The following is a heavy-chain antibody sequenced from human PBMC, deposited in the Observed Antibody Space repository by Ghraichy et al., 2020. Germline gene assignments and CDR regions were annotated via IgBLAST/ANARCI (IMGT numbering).Heavy chain of an antibody. D-gene: IGHD1-26*01. V-gene: IGHV3-48*02. CDR3: AREGWEVRCCHYFDS. CDR1: EFTFSNYG. Sequence: GESLNISCAASEFTFSNYGMNWVRQAPGKGLEWVSYISGSGSAIQYADSVQGRFTVSRDNVKNSLYLQMNSLRDEDTAVYYCAREGWEVRCCHYFDSWGQGTLVTVS. J-gene: IGHJ4*02. CDR2: ISGSGSAI.